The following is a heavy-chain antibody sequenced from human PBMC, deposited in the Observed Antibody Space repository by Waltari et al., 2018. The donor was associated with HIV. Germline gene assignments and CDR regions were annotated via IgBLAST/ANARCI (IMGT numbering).Heavy chain of an antibody. D-gene: IGHD1-26*01. J-gene: IGHJ3*02. CDR1: GYTFTSYA. Sequence: QVQLVQSGAEVKKPGASVKVSCKASGYTFTSYAMHWVRQAPGQRLEWMGWFNAGNGNTKYSQKFQGRVTITRDTSASAAYMELSSLRSEDTAVYYCARELLAAVGATPDAFDIWGQGTMVTVSS. V-gene: IGHV1-3*01. CDR3: ARELLAAVGATPDAFDI. CDR2: FNAGNGNT.